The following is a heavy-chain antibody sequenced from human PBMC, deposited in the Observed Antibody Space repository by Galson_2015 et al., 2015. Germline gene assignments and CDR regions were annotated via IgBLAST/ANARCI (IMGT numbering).Heavy chain of an antibody. V-gene: IGHV3-30-3*01. CDR1: GFTFSSYA. D-gene: IGHD5-12*01. CDR2: ISYDGSNK. Sequence: SLRLSCAASGFTFSSYAMHWVRQAPGKGLEWVAVISYDGSNKYYADSVKGRFTISRDNSKNTLYLQMNSLRAEDTAVYYCATSRYMVAPFDPWGQGTLVTASS. J-gene: IGHJ5*02. CDR3: ATSRYMVAPFDP.